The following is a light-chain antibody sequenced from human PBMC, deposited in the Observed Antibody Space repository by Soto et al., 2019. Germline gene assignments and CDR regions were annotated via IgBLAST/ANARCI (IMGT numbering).Light chain of an antibody. CDR3: QQYYSYPFT. CDR2: KAS. J-gene: IGKJ2*01. CDR1: QTISSR. Sequence: DIQMTQSPSTLSASVGDRVTITCRASQTISSRLAWYQQKPGKAPKALIYKASSLESGVPSGFSGSESGTEFTLTISSLQPDDFATYYCQQYYSYPFTFGQGTKLEIK. V-gene: IGKV1-5*03.